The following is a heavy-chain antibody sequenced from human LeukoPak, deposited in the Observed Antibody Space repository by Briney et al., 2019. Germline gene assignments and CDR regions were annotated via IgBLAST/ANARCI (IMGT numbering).Heavy chain of an antibody. D-gene: IGHD2-15*01. J-gene: IGHJ5*02. CDR2: IYSGGST. CDR3: ARIVVVAATWSDP. Sequence: GGSLRLSCAASGFTFRVYAMSWVRQAPGKGLEWVSVIYSGGSTYYADSVKGRFTISRDNSKNTLYLQMNSLRAEDTAVYYCARIVVVAATWSDPWGQGTLVTVSS. CDR1: GFTFRVYA. V-gene: IGHV3-66*01.